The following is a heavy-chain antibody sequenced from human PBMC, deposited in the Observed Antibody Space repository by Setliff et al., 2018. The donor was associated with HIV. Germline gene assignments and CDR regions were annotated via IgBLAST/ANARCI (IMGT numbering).Heavy chain of an antibody. CDR2: IYTGGST. J-gene: IGHJ6*03. CDR3: ARGYCSGESCYGFRRGSFYYYYYMDV. D-gene: IGHD2-15*01. CDR1: GGSISSGSYY. V-gene: IGHV4-61*02. Sequence: SETLSLPCIVSGGSISSGSYYWSWIRQPAGKGLEWIGRIYTGGSTNYNPSLKGRVIISGDTSKNQFSLELSSLTAADTAVYYCARGYCSGESCYGFRRGSFYYYYYMDVWGKGTTVTVSS.